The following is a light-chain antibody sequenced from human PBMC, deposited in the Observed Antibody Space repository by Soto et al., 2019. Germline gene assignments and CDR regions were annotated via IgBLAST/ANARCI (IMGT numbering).Light chain of an antibody. CDR2: DAS. J-gene: IGKJ5*01. CDR3: QQRSNWPSIT. V-gene: IGKV3-11*01. Sequence: EIVLTQSPATLALSPLERATLXCRASQSVSSYLAWYQQKPGQAPRLLISDASNRATGIPVRFSGSGFGTDFTLTISSLEAEDSAVYYCQQRSNWPSITFGQGTRLEIK. CDR1: QSVSSY.